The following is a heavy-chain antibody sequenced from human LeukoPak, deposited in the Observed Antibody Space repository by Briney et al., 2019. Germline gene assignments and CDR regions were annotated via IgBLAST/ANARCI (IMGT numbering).Heavy chain of an antibody. CDR3: AKGLMGGSYWDYYGMDV. D-gene: IGHD1-26*01. J-gene: IGHJ6*02. Sequence: GGSLRLSCAASRFTFSSYAMSWVRQAPGKGLEWVSAISGSGSSTYYADSVKGRFTISRDNSKNTLYLQMNSLRAEDTAVYYCAKGLMGGSYWDYYGMDVWGQGTTVTVSS. V-gene: IGHV3-23*01. CDR1: RFTFSSYA. CDR2: ISGSGSST.